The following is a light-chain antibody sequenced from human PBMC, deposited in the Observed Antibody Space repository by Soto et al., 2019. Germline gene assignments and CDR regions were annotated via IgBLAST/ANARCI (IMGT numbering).Light chain of an antibody. V-gene: IGKV3-20*01. CDR2: GAS. Sequence: IGWTQSPGTLSLSPGERATLSCRASQSVSSSSLGWYQQKPGQAPRLLIYGASSRATGIPDRFSGSGSGTDFTLTISRLEPEDFAVYYCQQYGSSRTFGQGTNVDI. CDR1: QSVSSSS. J-gene: IGKJ1*01. CDR3: QQYGSSRT.